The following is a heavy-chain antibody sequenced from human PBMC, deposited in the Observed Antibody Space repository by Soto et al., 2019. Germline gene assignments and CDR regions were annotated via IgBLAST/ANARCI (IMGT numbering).Heavy chain of an antibody. Sequence: SETLSLTCAVYGGSFSGYYWSWIRQPPGKGLEWIGEINHSGSTNYNPSLKSRVTISVDTSKNQFSLKLSSVTAADTAVYYCARGGYYYDSSGYYRKDAFDIWGQGTMVTVSS. CDR3: ARGGYYYDSSGYYRKDAFDI. J-gene: IGHJ3*02. CDR1: GGSFSGYY. D-gene: IGHD3-22*01. V-gene: IGHV4-34*01. CDR2: INHSGST.